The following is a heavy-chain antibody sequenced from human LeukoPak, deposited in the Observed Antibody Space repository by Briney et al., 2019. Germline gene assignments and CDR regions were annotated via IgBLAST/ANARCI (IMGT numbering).Heavy chain of an antibody. V-gene: IGHV3-21*01. CDR1: GFTFSSYS. J-gene: IGHJ4*02. CDR2: ISSISSYI. Sequence: GGSLRLSCAASGFTFSSYSMNWVRQAPGKGLEWVSSISSISSYIYYADSVKGRFTISRDNAKNTLYLQMNSLRAEDTAVYYCARDLINIAPGSYRKPTDYWGQGTLVTVSS. CDR3: ARDLINIAPGSYRKPTDY. D-gene: IGHD1-26*01.